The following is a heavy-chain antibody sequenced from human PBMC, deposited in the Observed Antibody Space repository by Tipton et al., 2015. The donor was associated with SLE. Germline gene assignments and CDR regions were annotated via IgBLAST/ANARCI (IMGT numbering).Heavy chain of an antibody. CDR3: AREEYYYGSGSPYYWYYYMDV. D-gene: IGHD3-10*01. Sequence: GSLRLSCAASGFTFSSYSMNWVRQAPGKGLEWVSSISSSSSYIYYADSVKGRFTISRDNAKNSLYLQMNSLRAEDTAVYYCAREEYYYGSGSPYYWYYYMDVWGKGTTVTVSS. CDR1: GFTFSSYS. CDR2: ISSSSSYI. V-gene: IGHV3-21*01. J-gene: IGHJ6*03.